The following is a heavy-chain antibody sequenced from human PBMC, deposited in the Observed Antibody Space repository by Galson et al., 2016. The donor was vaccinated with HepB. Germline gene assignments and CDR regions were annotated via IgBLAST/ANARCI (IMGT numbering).Heavy chain of an antibody. CDR1: GYTFSTYS. CDR3: ARPHVTGTYSGDY. D-gene: IGHD1-26*01. J-gene: IGHJ4*02. Sequence: SVKVSCKASGYTFSTYSLHWVRQAPGQRLEWMGWINTAYGNTQYSQKFQGRVTITRDTSASTAYMEVSSLRSEDTAVYYCARPHVTGTYSGDYWGQGTLVTVSS. V-gene: IGHV1-3*04. CDR2: INTAYGNT.